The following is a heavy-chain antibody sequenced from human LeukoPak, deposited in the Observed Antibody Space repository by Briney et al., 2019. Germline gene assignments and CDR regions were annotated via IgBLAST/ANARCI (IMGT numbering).Heavy chain of an antibody. J-gene: IGHJ3*02. Sequence: GSLRLSCAASGFTFSSYAMSWIRQPPGKGLEWIGEINHSGSTNYNPSLKSRVTISVDTSKNQFSLKLSSVTAADTAVYYCAGETYYYGSGSYSDAFDIWGQGTMVTVSS. V-gene: IGHV4-34*01. D-gene: IGHD3-10*01. CDR1: GFTFSSYA. CDR3: AGETYYYGSGSYSDAFDI. CDR2: INHSGST.